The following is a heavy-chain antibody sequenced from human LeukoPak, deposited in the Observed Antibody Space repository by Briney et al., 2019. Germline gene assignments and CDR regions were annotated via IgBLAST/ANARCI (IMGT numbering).Heavy chain of an antibody. CDR1: GFSFTNAW. CDR2: IKRETDGGTT. Sequence: PGGSLRLSCAASGFSFTNAWMSWVRQAPGKGLEWVGRIKRETDGGTTDYAAPVKGRFTISRDDSKNTMNLQMNSLKTEDTAVYYCTTDSPDAFDIWGQGTMVTVSS. CDR3: TTDSPDAFDI. J-gene: IGHJ3*02. V-gene: IGHV3-15*01.